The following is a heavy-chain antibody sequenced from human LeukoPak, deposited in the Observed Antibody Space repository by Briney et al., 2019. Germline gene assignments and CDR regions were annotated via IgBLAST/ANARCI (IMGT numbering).Heavy chain of an antibody. D-gene: IGHD6-13*01. CDR2: IYYSGST. CDR1: GGSISSGGYY. V-gene: IGHV4-31*03. Sequence: PSETLSLTCTVPGGSISSGGYYWSWIRRHPGKGLEWIGYIYYSGSTYYNPSLKSRVTISVDTSKNQFSLKLSSVTAADTAVYCARGARAAAGTFWFDPWGQGTLVTVSS. CDR3: ARGARAAAGTFWFDP. J-gene: IGHJ5*02.